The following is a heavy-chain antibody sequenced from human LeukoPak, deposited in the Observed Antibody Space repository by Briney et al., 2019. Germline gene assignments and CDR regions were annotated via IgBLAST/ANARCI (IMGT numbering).Heavy chain of an antibody. CDR3: ARTELDGHTSH. V-gene: IGHV4-59*01. D-gene: IGHD5-24*01. CDR2: IYYSGST. Sequence: SETLSLTCTVSGGSITSYFWTWIRQPPGKGLEWIGYIYYSGSTKYNPSLKSRVTISVDTSKNQFSLKLSSVTAADTAVYYCARTELDGHTSHWGQGTLVTVS. CDR1: GGSITSYF. J-gene: IGHJ4*02.